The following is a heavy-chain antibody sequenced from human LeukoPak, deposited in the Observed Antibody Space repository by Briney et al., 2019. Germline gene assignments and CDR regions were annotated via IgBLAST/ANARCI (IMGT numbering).Heavy chain of an antibody. D-gene: IGHD3-22*01. CDR3: AREVSRGRSGYQIDY. CDR1: GGSFSGYY. CDR2: IDYSAYT. J-gene: IGHJ4*02. V-gene: IGHV4-59*01. Sequence: SETLSLTCAVYGGSFSGYYWTWIRQPPGKGLEWIGYIDYSAYTKYNPSLKSRVTISVDTSKNQFSLSLSSLTAADTAVYYCAREVSRGRSGYQIDYWGPGTLVTVSS.